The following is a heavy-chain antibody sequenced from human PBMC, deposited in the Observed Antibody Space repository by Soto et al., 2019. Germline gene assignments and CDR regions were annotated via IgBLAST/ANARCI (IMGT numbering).Heavy chain of an antibody. Sequence: KPGGSLRLSCAASGFTFSDYYMSWIRQAPGKGLEWVSYISSSGTTIFYADSLRGRFTISRDNAKKSLYLQMNSLRGEDTAVYYCAREPSNWNYCFDYWGQGTLVTVSS. D-gene: IGHD1-7*01. CDR1: GFTFSDYY. V-gene: IGHV3-11*01. CDR3: AREPSNWNYCFDY. CDR2: ISSSGTTI. J-gene: IGHJ4*02.